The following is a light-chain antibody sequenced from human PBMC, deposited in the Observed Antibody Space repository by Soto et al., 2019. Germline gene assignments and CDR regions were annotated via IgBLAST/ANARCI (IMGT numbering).Light chain of an antibody. J-gene: IGLJ1*01. CDR1: SSDVGSYNY. Sequence: QSVLTQPASVSGSPGQSITISCTGTSSDVGSYNYVSWYQQHPGKAPKLMIYEVSDRPSGISSRFSGSKSGNTASLTISGLQTEDEADYYCSSYTSSSTLFGPGTNVTVL. CDR2: EVS. CDR3: SSYTSSSTL. V-gene: IGLV2-14*01.